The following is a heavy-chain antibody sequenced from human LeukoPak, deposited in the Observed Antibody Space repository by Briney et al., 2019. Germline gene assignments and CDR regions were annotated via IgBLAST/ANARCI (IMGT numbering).Heavy chain of an antibody. D-gene: IGHD4-23*01. Sequence: GASVKVSCKASGGTFSSYAISWARQAPGQGLEWMGGIIPIFGTANYAQKFQGRVTITADESTSTAYMELSSLRSEDTAVYYCATKDPPVTTVVTLGYYYYYMDVWGKGTTVTVSS. V-gene: IGHV1-69*13. CDR1: GGTFSSYA. CDR3: ATKDPPVTTVVTLGYYYYYMDV. J-gene: IGHJ6*03. CDR2: IIPIFGTA.